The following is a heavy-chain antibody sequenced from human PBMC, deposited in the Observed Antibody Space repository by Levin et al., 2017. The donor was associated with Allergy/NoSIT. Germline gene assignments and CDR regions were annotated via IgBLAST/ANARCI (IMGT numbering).Heavy chain of an antibody. V-gene: IGHV2-5*02. D-gene: IGHD2-15*01. CDR2: IYWVGDE. CDR1: GFSLSTSGVG. Sequence: ASGPTLVKPTQTLTLTCTFSGFSLSTSGVGVGWIRQPPGKALEWLALIYWVGDERYSPSLKSRLTITKDTSKNQVVLTMTNIDPVDTATYFCAHRVPTQYCSDSPTCRGAFDIWGQGTMVTVSS. J-gene: IGHJ3*02. CDR3: AHRVPTQYCSDSPTCRGAFDI.